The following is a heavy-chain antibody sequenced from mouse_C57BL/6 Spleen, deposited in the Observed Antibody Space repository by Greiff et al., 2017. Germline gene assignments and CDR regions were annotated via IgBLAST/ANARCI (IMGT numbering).Heavy chain of an antibody. Sequence: VQLQQSGPELVKPGASVKIPCKASGYTFTDYNMDWVKQSHGKSLEWIGDINPNNGGTIYNQKFKGKATLTVDKSSSTAYMELRSLTSEDTAVYYCASRGYDYDGWFAYWGQGTLVTVSA. CDR3: ASRGYDYDGWFAY. V-gene: IGHV1-18*01. D-gene: IGHD2-4*01. CDR2: INPNNGGT. J-gene: IGHJ3*01. CDR1: GYTFTDYN.